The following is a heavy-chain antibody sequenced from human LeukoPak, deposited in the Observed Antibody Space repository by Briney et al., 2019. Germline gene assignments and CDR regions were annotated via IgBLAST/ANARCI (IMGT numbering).Heavy chain of an antibody. V-gene: IGHV3-66*01. CDR2: IYSGGST. Sequence: GGSLRLSCAASGFTVSSNYMSWVRQAPGKGLEWVSVIYSGGSTYYADSVKGRFTISRDNSKNTLYLQMNSLRAEDTAVYYCAKSPAYYDILTGFSDDYYFDYWGQGTLVTVSS. CDR3: AKSPAYYDILTGFSDDYYFDY. D-gene: IGHD3-9*01. J-gene: IGHJ4*02. CDR1: GFTVSSNY.